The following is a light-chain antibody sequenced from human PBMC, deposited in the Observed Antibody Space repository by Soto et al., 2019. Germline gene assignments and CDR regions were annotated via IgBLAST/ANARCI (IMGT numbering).Light chain of an antibody. CDR1: QGISSY. Sequence: AIRMTQSPSSFSASTGDRVTITCRASQGISSYLAWYQQKPGKAPKLLIYAASTLQSGVPSRFSGSGSGTDFTLTISCLQSEDFATYYCQQYYSYPPWTFGPGTKVDIK. V-gene: IGKV1-8*01. CDR2: AAS. J-gene: IGKJ3*01. CDR3: QQYYSYPPWT.